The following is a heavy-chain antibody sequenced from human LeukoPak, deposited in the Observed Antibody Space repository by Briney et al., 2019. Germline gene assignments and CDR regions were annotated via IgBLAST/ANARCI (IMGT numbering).Heavy chain of an antibody. J-gene: IGHJ4*02. V-gene: IGHV3-30-3*01. D-gene: IGHD6-13*01. CDR2: ISYDGSNK. CDR1: GFTFSSCA. CDR3: ARDSAIAAAGGYFDY. Sequence: GGSLRLSCAASGFTFSSCAMHWVRQAPGKGLEWVAVISYDGSNKYYADSVKGRFTISRDNSKNTLYLQMNSLRAEDTAVYYCARDSAIAAAGGYFDYWGQGTLVTVSS.